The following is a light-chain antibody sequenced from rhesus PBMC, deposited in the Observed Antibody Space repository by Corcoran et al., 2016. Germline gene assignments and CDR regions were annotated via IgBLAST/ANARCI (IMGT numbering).Light chain of an antibody. J-gene: IGKJ3*01. CDR3: QLGNSIPPFT. CDR1: PSVSTSY. Sequence: EIVLTQSPTSMAVSQGERVTISCTASPSVSTSYLHWYQQKPGLPPRIFFYRKASLASGVPARFSGSDSGTSYTLTISCMEAEDSANYYCQLGNSIPPFTFCPGTRLDIK. CDR2: RKA. V-gene: IGKV3S9*01.